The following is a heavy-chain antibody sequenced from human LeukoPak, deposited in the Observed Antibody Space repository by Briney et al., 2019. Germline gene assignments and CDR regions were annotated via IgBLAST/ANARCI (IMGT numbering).Heavy chain of an antibody. V-gene: IGHV3-21*06. CDR2: IDSSGGYM. J-gene: IGHJ4*02. CDR3: LRGDRRDY. Sequence: GGSLRLSCAASGFTFSSYWMSWVRQAPGKGLEWVSSIDSSGGYMFYADSVKGRFIISRDNAKDSLYLQMNSLRVEDTAVYYCLRGDRRDYWGQGTLVTVSS. CDR1: GFTFSSYW.